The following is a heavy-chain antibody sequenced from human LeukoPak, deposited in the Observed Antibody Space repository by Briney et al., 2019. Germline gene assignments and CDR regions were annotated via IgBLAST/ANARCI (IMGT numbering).Heavy chain of an antibody. CDR2: MNPNSGNT. V-gene: IGHV1-8*01. D-gene: IGHD3-10*01. Sequence: GASVKVSCKASGYTFTSYDINWVRQATGQGLEWMGWMNPNSGNTNYAQKFRGGVTITRNTSISTAYMELSSLRPEDTAVYYCARGGGVFDIWGQGTMVTVSS. J-gene: IGHJ3*02. CDR3: ARGGGVFDI. CDR1: GYTFTSYD.